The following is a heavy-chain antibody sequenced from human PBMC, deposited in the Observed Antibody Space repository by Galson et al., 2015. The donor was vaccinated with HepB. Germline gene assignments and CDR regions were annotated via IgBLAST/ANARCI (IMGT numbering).Heavy chain of an antibody. CDR3: AREGVTLVRGVTLAAADDAFDV. CDR2: FGGSGGPI. Sequence: SLGLSGAASGFTFSSFEMNGVRKAPGKGREWVSYFGGSGGPIFYADFVKGRFTISRDNAKNSLYLQMSSLRAEDTAVYYCAREGVTLVRGVTLAAADDAFDVWGQGTMVIVSS. V-gene: IGHV3-48*03. D-gene: IGHD3-10*01. CDR1: GFTFSSFE. J-gene: IGHJ3*01.